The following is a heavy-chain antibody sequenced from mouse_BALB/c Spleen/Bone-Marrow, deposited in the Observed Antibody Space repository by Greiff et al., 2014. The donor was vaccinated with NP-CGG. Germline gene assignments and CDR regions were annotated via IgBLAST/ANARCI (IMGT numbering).Heavy chain of an antibody. J-gene: IGHJ1*01. CDR3: ARDIEGNYSYWYPDI. CDR1: GFTLTDYY. D-gene: IGHD2-1*01. V-gene: IGHV7-3*02. CDR2: IRNKAKGSTT. Sequence: EVKLVESGGGSEQPGGSLRLSCATSGFTLTDYYMSWVRQPPGKALEWLGFIRNKAKGSTTDYSASVKGRFTTSRDNSQSILYLQMNTLRPEDSATYYCARDIEGNYSYWYPDIWGAGTTVTVAS.